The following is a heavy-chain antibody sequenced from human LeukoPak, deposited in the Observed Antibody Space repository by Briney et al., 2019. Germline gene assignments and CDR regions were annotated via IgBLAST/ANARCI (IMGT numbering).Heavy chain of an antibody. CDR3: ANEYSKGDV. CDR1: GFTFSNYV. V-gene: IGHV3-23*01. CDR2: ISGIGTST. J-gene: IGHJ3*01. Sequence: PGGSLRLSCVASGFTFSNYVMNWVRQAPGKGLECVSSISGIGTSTYYADSVKGRFTSSRDNSKNTLYLQMDSLRAEDTAIYYCANEYSKGDVWGQGTTVTVSS. D-gene: IGHD4-11*01.